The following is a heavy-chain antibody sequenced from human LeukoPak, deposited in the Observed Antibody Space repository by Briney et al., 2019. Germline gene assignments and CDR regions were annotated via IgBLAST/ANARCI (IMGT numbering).Heavy chain of an antibody. D-gene: IGHD5-24*01. V-gene: IGHV4-4*07. CDR1: GGSISSYY. Sequence: PSETLSLTCTVSGGSISSYYWNWIRQPAGKGLEWVGRIYTGGSTNYNPSLKIRVTMSVDTSKNQFSLKLSSVTAADTAVYYCAREEMATIDYWGQGTLVTVS. CDR3: AREEMATIDY. CDR2: IYTGGST. J-gene: IGHJ4*02.